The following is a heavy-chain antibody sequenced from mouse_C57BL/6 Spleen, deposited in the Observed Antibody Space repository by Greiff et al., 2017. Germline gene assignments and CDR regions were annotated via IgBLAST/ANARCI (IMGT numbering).Heavy chain of an antibody. CDR2: ISSGSSTI. V-gene: IGHV5-17*01. CDR1: GFTFSDYG. J-gene: IGHJ1*03. CDR3: ARGLGRWYFDV. D-gene: IGHD4-1*01. Sequence: EVNVVESGGGLVKPGGSLKLSCAASGFTFSDYGMHWVRQAPEKGLEWVAYISSGSSTIYYADTVKGRFTISSNNAKNTMFLQMTSLRSEDTAMYYCARGLGRWYFDVWGTGTTVTVSS.